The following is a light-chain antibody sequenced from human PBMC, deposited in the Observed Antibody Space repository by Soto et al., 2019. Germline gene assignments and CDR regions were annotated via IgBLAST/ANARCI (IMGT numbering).Light chain of an antibody. Sequence: EIVLTQSPGTLSLSPGERATLSCRASQSISRSLAWYQQKPGQAPRLLISDASTRATGIPARFSGSGSGTDFTLTISSLQSEDFAVYYCQQCNNWPPWTFGQGTKVDI. CDR1: QSISRS. V-gene: IGKV3-15*01. CDR2: DAS. J-gene: IGKJ1*01. CDR3: QQCNNWPPWT.